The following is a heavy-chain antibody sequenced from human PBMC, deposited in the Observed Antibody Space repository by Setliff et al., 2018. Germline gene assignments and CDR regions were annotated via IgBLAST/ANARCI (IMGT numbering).Heavy chain of an antibody. CDR2: ISDSLSNT. J-gene: IGHJ4*02. V-gene: IGHV3-23*01. Sequence: GGSLRLSCAASGFTFNTYAMSWVRQPPGKGLEWVSTISDSLSNTYYTDSVRGRFTISRDDSKKILYLQMDSLRAEDTAIYYCVKDVVGYSSTWPRRDYFDCWGQGTLVTVSS. CDR3: VKDVVGYSSTWPRRDYFDC. D-gene: IGHD6-13*01. CDR1: GFTFNTYA.